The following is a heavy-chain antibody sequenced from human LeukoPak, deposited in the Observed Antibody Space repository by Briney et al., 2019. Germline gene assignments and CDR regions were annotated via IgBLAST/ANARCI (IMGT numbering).Heavy chain of an antibody. CDR3: ARDNLTTGTRFDY. J-gene: IGHJ4*02. CDR2: IHYSGST. V-gene: IGHV4-61*01. Sequence: ESSETLSLTCTVSGGSVRSGSYYWSWIRQPPGKGLEWIGYIHYSGSTNYSPSLKSRVTISLDTSKNQFSLKLSSVTAADTAVYYCARDNLTTGTRFDYWGQGTLVTVSS. CDR1: GGSVRSGSYY. D-gene: IGHD1-14*01.